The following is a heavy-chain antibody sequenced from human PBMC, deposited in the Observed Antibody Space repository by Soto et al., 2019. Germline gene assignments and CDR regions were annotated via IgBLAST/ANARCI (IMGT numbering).Heavy chain of an antibody. CDR3: ARANVVVPAAVIYGMDV. J-gene: IGHJ6*02. CDR1: GGSFSGYY. V-gene: IGHV4-34*01. Sequence: ETLSLTCAVYGGSFSGYYWSWIRQPPGKGLEWIGEIKHSKSTNYNPSLKSRDTIPEDTSKNQFSLKLSSVTAADTAVYYCARANVVVPAAVIYGMDVWGQGTTLTVSS. D-gene: IGHD2-2*01. CDR2: IKHSKST.